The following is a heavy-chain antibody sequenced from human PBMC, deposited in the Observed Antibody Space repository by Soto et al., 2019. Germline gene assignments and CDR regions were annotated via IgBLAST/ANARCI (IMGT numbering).Heavy chain of an antibody. CDR1: GYSNRHVYYC. CDR3: ARHRHGTWVYKLCDP. Sequence: PTCTASGYSNRHVYYCWSWIVQPPGKGLEWIGHIYYSGSTYYNPSLKSRVTISVDTSTNQFSLNVRSVTAADTAVYYCARHRHGTWVYKLCDPCGQAT. D-gene: IGHD1-7*01. CDR2: IYYSGST. J-gene: IGHJ5*02. V-gene: IGHV4-30-4*01.